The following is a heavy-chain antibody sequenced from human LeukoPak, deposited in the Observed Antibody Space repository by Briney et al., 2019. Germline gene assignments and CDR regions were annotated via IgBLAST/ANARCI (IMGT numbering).Heavy chain of an antibody. V-gene: IGHV1-69*04. Sequence: SVKVSCKASGGTFSSYAISWVRQAPGQGLEWMGRIIPILGIANYSQKFQGRVTITADKSTTTAYMELSSLRSEDTAVYYCARGWFGDLHAHYYFDMDVWGQGTTVTVSS. J-gene: IGHJ6*02. CDR2: IIPILGIA. CDR1: GGTFSSYA. D-gene: IGHD3-10*01. CDR3: ARGWFGDLHAHYYFDMDV.